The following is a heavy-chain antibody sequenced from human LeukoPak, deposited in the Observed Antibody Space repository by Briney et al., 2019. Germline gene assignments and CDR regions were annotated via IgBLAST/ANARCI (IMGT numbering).Heavy chain of an antibody. CDR2: IYWDDDK. CDR3: AHRLSGTPRYNWFDP. J-gene: IGHJ5*02. V-gene: IGHV2-5*02. CDR1: GFSLNTSGVG. Sequence: SGPTLVNPTQTLTLTCTFSGFSLNTSGVGVGWIRQPPGKALEWLTLIYWDDDKRYSPSLKSRLTITKDTSKNQVVLTVTNMDPVDTATYYCAHRLSGTPRYNWFDPWGQGTLVTVSS. D-gene: IGHD1-26*01.